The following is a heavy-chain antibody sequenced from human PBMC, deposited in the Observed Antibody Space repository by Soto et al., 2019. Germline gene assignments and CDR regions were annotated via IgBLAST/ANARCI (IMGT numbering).Heavy chain of an antibody. V-gene: IGHV4-30-4*01. D-gene: IGHD2-2*01. CDR1: GGSISSGDYY. J-gene: IGHJ6*02. Sequence: PSETLSLTCPVSGGSISSGDYYWSWIRQPPGKGLEWIGYIYYSGSTYYNPSLKSRVTISVDTSKNQFSLKLSSVTAADTAVYYCARDIVVVPAATYGMDVWGQGTTVTVSS. CDR2: IYYSGST. CDR3: ARDIVVVPAATYGMDV.